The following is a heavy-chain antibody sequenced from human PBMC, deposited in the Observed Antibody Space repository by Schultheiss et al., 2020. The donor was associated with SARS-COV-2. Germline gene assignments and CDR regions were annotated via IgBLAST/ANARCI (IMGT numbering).Heavy chain of an antibody. D-gene: IGHD2-15*01. J-gene: IGHJ4*02. V-gene: IGHV3-30*03. CDR3: ARDNGVVVAAYFDY. Sequence: GGSLRLSCAASGFTFSSYGMHWVRQAPGKGLEWVAVISYDGSNKYYADSVKGRFTISRDNSKNTLYLQMNSLRAEDTAVYYCARDNGVVVAAYFDYWGQGTLVTVSS. CDR2: ISYDGSNK. CDR1: GFTFSSYG.